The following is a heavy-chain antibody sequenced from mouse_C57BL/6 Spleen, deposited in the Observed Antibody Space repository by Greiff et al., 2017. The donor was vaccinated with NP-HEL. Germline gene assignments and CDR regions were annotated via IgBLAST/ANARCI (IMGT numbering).Heavy chain of an antibody. V-gene: IGHV1-64*01. CDR2: IHPNSGST. J-gene: IGHJ4*01. D-gene: IGHD2-1*01. Sequence: VQLQQPGAELVKPGASVKLSCKASGYTFTSYWMHWVKQRPGQGLEWIGMIHPNSGSTNYNEKFKSKATLTVDKSSSTAYMQLSSLTSEDSAVYYCARSGVVTKIYYYAMDYWGQGTSVTVSS. CDR1: GYTFTSYW. CDR3: ARSGVVTKIYYYAMDY.